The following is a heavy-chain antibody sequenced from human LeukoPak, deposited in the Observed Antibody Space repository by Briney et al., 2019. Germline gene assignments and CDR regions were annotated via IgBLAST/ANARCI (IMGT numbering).Heavy chain of an antibody. CDR3: ARDCRGAKQWLGNFDY. D-gene: IGHD6-19*01. CDR1: GFTFSSYA. Sequence: GRSLRLSCAASGFTFSSYAMHWVRQAPGKGLEWVVVISYDGSNKYYADSVKGRFTISRDNSKNTLYLQMNSLRAEDTAVYYCARDCRGAKQWLGNFDYWGQGTLVTVSS. CDR2: ISYDGSNK. J-gene: IGHJ4*02. V-gene: IGHV3-30*04.